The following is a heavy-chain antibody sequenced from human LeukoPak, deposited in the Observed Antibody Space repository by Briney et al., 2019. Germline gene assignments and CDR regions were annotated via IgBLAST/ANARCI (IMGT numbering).Heavy chain of an antibody. Sequence: GGSLRLSCAASGFTFSDHYMSWIRQAPGKGLEWVSYICGSSTTIYYADSVRGRFTISRDNGKNSLYLQMNSLRVEDTAIYYCAREGITIFGVANSNWFDPWGQGTLVTVSS. CDR1: GFTFSDHY. CDR2: ICGSSTTI. J-gene: IGHJ5*02. D-gene: IGHD3-3*01. V-gene: IGHV3-11*01. CDR3: AREGITIFGVANSNWFDP.